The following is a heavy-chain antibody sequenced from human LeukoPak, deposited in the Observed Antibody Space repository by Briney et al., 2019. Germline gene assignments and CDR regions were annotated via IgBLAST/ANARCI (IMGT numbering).Heavy chain of an antibody. CDR1: GGTFSSYA. CDR3: ARDTAITMTQATWGAFDI. Sequence: GASVKVSCKASGGTFSSYAISWVRQAPGQGLEWMGRIIPILGIANYAQKFQGRVTITADKSTSTAYMELSSLRSEDTAVYYCARDTAITMTQATWGAFDIWGQGTMVTVSS. CDR2: IIPILGIA. V-gene: IGHV1-69*04. J-gene: IGHJ3*02. D-gene: IGHD3-22*01.